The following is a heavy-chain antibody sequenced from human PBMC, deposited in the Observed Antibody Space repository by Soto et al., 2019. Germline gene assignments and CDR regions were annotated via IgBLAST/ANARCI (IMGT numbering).Heavy chain of an antibody. J-gene: IGHJ4*02. CDR1: GFSLRSQW. CDR2: SSPDGST. D-gene: IGHD3-3*01. Sequence: EAQVVESGGNLAQPGGSLRLSCAASGFSLRSQWMHWIRQTPGKGLEWVSRSSPDGSTVYADSVKGRFTISRDNAKNTVYLRMNSLRAEDTAMYYCSVSIFGVVHYWGQGTLVTVSS. CDR3: SVSIFGVVHY. V-gene: IGHV3-74*03.